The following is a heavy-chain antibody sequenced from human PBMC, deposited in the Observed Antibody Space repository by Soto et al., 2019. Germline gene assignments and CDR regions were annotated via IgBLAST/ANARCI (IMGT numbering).Heavy chain of an antibody. V-gene: IGHV3-33*01. CDR2: IWYDGSNK. CDR3: ARWGIAARDY. CDR1: GFTFSSYG. J-gene: IGHJ4*02. D-gene: IGHD6-13*01. Sequence: QVQLVESGGGVVQPGRSLRLSCAASGFTFSSYGMHWVRQAPGKGLEWVAVIWYDGSNKYYADSVKGRFTISGDNSKNTLYLQMNSLRAEDTAVYYCARWGIAARDYWGQGPLVTVSS.